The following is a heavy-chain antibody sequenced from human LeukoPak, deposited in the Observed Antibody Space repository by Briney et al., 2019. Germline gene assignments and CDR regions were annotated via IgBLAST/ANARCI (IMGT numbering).Heavy chain of an antibody. CDR1: GGSLNGYY. J-gene: IGHJ6*02. CDR3: ARLVVAADTLYCYYYGMDV. V-gene: IGHV4-34*01. Sequence: SETLSLTCAVYGGSLNGYYWSWLRQPPGKGLEWIGEINRSGSTNYNPSLKSRVTISVDTSKNQFSLKLSSVTAADTAVYYCARLVVAADTLYCYYYGMDVWGQGTTVTVSS. CDR2: INRSGST. D-gene: IGHD2-15*01.